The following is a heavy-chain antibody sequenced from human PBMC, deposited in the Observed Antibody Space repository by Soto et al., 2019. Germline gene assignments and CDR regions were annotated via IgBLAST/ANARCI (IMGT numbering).Heavy chain of an antibody. J-gene: IGHJ4*02. D-gene: IGHD3-22*01. Sequence: GGSLRLSCEASGFTFRNYDMNWVRQAPGKGLEWVSYISGSGRTIYYADSVKGRFTISRDSAKKSLFLQMNSLSAEDTALYYCARGDDNSGYYYAFDSWGQGTPVTVSS. CDR2: ISGSGRTI. CDR1: GFTFRNYD. V-gene: IGHV3-48*03. CDR3: ARGDDNSGYYYAFDS.